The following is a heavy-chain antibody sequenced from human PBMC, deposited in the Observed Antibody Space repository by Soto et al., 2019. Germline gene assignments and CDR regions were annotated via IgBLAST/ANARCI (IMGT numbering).Heavy chain of an antibody. V-gene: IGHV3-23*01. CDR3: AKDSTVTTSLYFYYYGFDV. CDR1: GFTFNHYA. D-gene: IGHD4-17*01. J-gene: IGHJ6*02. CDR2: VSGRGGST. Sequence: VHLLECGGGLVQPGGSLRLACTASGFTFNHYAMSWVRQAPGKGLEWVSAVSGRGGSTKYADSVKGRFIISRDNSNSTLYLQMDSLRGEDTAVYYCAKDSTVTTSLYFYYYGFDVWGQGTTVTVSS.